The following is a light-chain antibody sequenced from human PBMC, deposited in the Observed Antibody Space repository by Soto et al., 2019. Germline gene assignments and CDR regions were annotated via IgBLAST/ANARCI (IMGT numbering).Light chain of an antibody. J-gene: IGKJ5*01. CDR2: GVS. Sequence: EITLSRSPGTLSLTPGKRATPSCRAIQRLSASDVAWYQQKPGQAPKFLIYGVSSRATGIPDRFSGSGSGTDFTLTISRLEPEDFAVYRCQQYGSSPLITFGQGTLLEV. CDR1: QRLSASD. CDR3: QQYGSSPLIT. V-gene: IGKV3-20*01.